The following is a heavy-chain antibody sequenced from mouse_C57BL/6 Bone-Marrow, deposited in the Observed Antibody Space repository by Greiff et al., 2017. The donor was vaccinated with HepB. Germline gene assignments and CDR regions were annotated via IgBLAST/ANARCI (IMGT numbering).Heavy chain of an antibody. Sequence: EVQLQESGPGLVKPSQSLSLTCSVTGYSITSGYYWNWIRQFPGNKLEWMGYISYDGSNNYNPSLKNRISITRDTSKNQFFLKLNSVTTEDTATYYCARAITTVPSWFAYWGQGTLVTVSA. J-gene: IGHJ3*01. CDR1: GYSITSGYY. V-gene: IGHV3-6*01. D-gene: IGHD1-1*01. CDR3: ARAITTVPSWFAY. CDR2: ISYDGSN.